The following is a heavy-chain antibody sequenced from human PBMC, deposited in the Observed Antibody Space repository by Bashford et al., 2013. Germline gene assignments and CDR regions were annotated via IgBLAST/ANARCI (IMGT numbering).Heavy chain of an antibody. V-gene: IGHV3-33*08. D-gene: IGHD5-18*01. CDR2: IWYDGSNK. CDR1: GFTFSSYG. CDR3: ARGGYSYDESSSAYDY. Sequence: GGSLRLSCAASGFTFSSYGMHWVRQAPGKGLEWVAVIWYDGSNKYYADSVKGRFTISRDNSKNTLYLQMNSLRAEDTAVYYCARGGYSYDESSSAYDYWGQGTLVTVSS. J-gene: IGHJ4*02.